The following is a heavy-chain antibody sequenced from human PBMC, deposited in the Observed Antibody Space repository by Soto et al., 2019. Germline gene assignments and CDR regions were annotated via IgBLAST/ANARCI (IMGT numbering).Heavy chain of an antibody. J-gene: IGHJ4*02. CDR1: GFTFSSYG. V-gene: IGHV3-30*18. CDR2: ISYDGSNK. CDR3: AKDFDY. Sequence: PGGSLRLSCAASGFTFSSYGTHWVRQAPGKGLEWVTVISYDGSNKYYADSVKGRFTISRDNSKNTLYLQMNSLRAEDTAVYYCAKDFDYWGQGTLVTVSS.